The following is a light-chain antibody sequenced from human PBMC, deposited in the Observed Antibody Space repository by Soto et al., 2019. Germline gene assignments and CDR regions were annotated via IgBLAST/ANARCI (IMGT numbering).Light chain of an antibody. V-gene: IGKV3-11*01. Sequence: EIVLTQSPATLSLSPGERATLSCRASQSVISYLAWYQQKPGQAPRLLIYDASNRATGIPARFSGSGSGTDFTLTISRLEPEDLAVYYCQQRSNWPPYTFGQGTKLEIK. CDR2: DAS. CDR1: QSVISY. CDR3: QQRSNWPPYT. J-gene: IGKJ2*01.